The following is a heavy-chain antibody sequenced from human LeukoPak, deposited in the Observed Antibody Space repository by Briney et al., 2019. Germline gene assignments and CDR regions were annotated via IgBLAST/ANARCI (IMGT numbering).Heavy chain of an antibody. CDR1: GFTASSNY. D-gene: IGHD6-19*01. CDR3: ARDRRGSGWYNY. V-gene: IGHV3-66*01. J-gene: IGHJ4*02. Sequence: GGSLRLSCAASGFTASSNYMSWVRQAPGKGLEWVSVIYSGGSTYYADSVQGRFTISRDNSKNTLYLQMNSLRAEDTAVYYCARDRRGSGWYNYWGQGTLVTVSS. CDR2: IYSGGST.